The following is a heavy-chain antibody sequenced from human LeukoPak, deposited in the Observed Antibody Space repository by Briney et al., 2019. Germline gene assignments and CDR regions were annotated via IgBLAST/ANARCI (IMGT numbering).Heavy chain of an antibody. V-gene: IGHV3-9*01. CDR1: GFTFDDYA. D-gene: IGHD4-17*01. J-gene: IGHJ4*02. CDR3: ARAPDYGDYGGNYFDY. CDR2: ISWNTGGI. Sequence: PGGSLRLSCAASGFTFDDYAMHWVRQAPGKGLEWVSGISWNTGGIDYADSVKGRFTISRDNAKNSLYLQMNSLRAEDTAVYYCARAPDYGDYGGNYFDYWGQGTLVTVSS.